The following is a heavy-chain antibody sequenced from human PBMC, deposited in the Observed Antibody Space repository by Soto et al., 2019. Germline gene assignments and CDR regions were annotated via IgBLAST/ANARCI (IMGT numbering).Heavy chain of an antibody. CDR1: GFTFSSYA. CDR3: ARDGSSSWYNRFDP. V-gene: IGHV3-30-3*01. CDR2: ISYDGSNK. D-gene: IGHD6-13*01. J-gene: IGHJ5*02. Sequence: QVQLVESGGGVVQPGRSLRLSCAASGFTFSSYAMHWVRQAPGKGLEWVAVISYDGSNKYYADSVKGRFTISRDNSKNTLYLQMNSLRAEDTAVYYCARDGSSSWYNRFDPWGQGTLVTVSS.